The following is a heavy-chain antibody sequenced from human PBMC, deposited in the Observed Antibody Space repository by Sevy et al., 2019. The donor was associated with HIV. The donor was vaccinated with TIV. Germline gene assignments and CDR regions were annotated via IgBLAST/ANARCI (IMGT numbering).Heavy chain of an antibody. CDR3: ARDVDSNYDGIDP. CDR2: IWYDGSDT. V-gene: IGHV3-33*01. D-gene: IGHD4-4*01. Sequence: GGSLRLCCAASGFIFSNHGMHWVRQAPGKGLEWVGRIWYDGSDTNYGESVKGRYTISRDNSKNTVDLQMNSLRVEDTAVYYCARDVDSNYDGIDPWGQGTTVTVSS. CDR1: GFIFSNHG. J-gene: IGHJ6*02.